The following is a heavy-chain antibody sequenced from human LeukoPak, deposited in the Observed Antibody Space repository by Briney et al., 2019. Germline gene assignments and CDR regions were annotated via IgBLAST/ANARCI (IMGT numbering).Heavy chain of an antibody. D-gene: IGHD2-2*01. J-gene: IGHJ5*02. V-gene: IGHV4-34*01. CDR2: INHSGST. Sequence: PSETPSLTCAVYGGSFSGYYWSWIRQPPGKGLEWIGEINHSGSTNYNPSLKSRVTISVDTSKNQFSPKLSSVTAADTAVYCCARYCSSTSCSPGNWFDPWGQGTLVTVSS. CDR3: ARYCSSTSCSPGNWFDP. CDR1: GGSFSGYY.